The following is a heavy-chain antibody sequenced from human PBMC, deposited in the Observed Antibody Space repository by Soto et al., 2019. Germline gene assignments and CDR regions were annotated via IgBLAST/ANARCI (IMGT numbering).Heavy chain of an antibody. CDR1: GYTLTSYA. CDR2: INAGNGNT. D-gene: IGHD3-3*01. CDR3: AREDFWSGYYYTDY. J-gene: IGHJ4*02. V-gene: IGHV1-3*01. Sequence: ASVKVSCKASGYTLTSYAMHWVRQAPGQRLEWMGWINAGNGNTKHSQKFQGRVTITRDTSASTAYMELSSLRSEDTAVYYCAREDFWSGYYYTDYWGQGTLVTVSS.